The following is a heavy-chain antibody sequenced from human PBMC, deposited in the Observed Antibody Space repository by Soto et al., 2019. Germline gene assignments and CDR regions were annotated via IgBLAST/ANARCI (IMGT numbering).Heavy chain of an antibody. D-gene: IGHD1-1*01. CDR1: GGSFSGYY. V-gene: IGHV4-34*01. CDR2: INHSGST. CDR3: ARGYGRNVDY. J-gene: IGHJ4*02. Sequence: QVQLQQWGAGLLKPSETLSLTCAVYGGSFSGYYWSWIRQPPGKGLEWIGEINHSGSTNYNPSLXGXVXIXXDTSKNQFSLKLSSVTAADTAVYYCARGYGRNVDYWGQGTLVTVSS.